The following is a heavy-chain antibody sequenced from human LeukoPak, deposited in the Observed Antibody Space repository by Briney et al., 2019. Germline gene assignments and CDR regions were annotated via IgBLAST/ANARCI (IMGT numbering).Heavy chain of an antibody. CDR3: ARVSCSSTSCKGYYYYGMDV. CDR1: GGSISSGGYY. D-gene: IGHD2-2*01. V-gene: IGHV4-31*03. CDR2: IYYSGSN. J-gene: IGHJ6*04. Sequence: SETLSLTCTVSGGSISSGGYYWSWIRQHPGKGLAWIGYIYYSGSNYYNPSLKSRVTISVDTSKNQFSLKLSSVTAADTAVYYCARVSCSSTSCKGYYYYGMDVWGKGTAVTVSS.